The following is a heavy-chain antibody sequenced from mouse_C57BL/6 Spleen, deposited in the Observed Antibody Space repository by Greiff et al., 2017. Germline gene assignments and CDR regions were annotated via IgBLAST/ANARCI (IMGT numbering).Heavy chain of an antibody. D-gene: IGHD2-1*01. CDR1: GYTFTSHW. CDR3: ARGNYGNY. Sequence: QVQLKQPGAELVMPGASVKLSCKASGYTFTSHWMPWVKQWPGQGLEWIVEIDPSDSYTNFNQKFKGKSTLTVDKSSRTAYRQLSSLTSEDSAVYYCARGNYGNYWGQGTTLTVSA. V-gene: IGHV1-69*01. CDR2: IDPSDSYT. J-gene: IGHJ2*01.